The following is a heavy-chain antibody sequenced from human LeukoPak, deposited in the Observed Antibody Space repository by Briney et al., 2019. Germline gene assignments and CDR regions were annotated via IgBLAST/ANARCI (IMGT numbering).Heavy chain of an antibody. V-gene: IGHV3-49*04. D-gene: IGHD6-13*01. J-gene: IGHJ3*02. CDR2: IRSKAYGGTT. Sequence: GGSLRLSCAASGFTFSSYEMNWVRQAPGKGLEWVGFIRSKAYGGTTEYAASVKGRFTISRDDYKSIAYLQMNSLKTEDTAVYYCTSDALWGSSWYNAFDIWGQGTMVTVSS. CDR1: GFTFSSYE. CDR3: TSDALWGSSWYNAFDI.